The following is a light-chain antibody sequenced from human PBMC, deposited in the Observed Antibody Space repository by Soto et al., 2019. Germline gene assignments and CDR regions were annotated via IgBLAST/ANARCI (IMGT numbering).Light chain of an antibody. CDR2: GAS. CDR3: QQYDSWPPNLLT. J-gene: IGKJ4*01. Sequence: EIVMTQSPDTLSVSPGERATLSCRASQSISSSLAWYQLKPGQPPKLLIYGASTRPSGIPARFSGSGSGTEFPLTISSLQSEDFAIYYCQQYDSWPPNLLTFGGGTRVDIK. CDR1: QSISSS. V-gene: IGKV3D-15*01.